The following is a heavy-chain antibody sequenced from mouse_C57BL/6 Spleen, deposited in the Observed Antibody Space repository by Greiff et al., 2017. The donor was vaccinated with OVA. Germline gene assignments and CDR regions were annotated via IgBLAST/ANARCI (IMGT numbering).Heavy chain of an antibody. D-gene: IGHD2-3*01. CDR3: TRDDGYYGVY. V-gene: IGHV5-9-1*02. CDR2: ISSGGDYI. J-gene: IGHJ2*01. CDR1: GFTFSSYA. Sequence: EVMLVESGEGLVKPGGSLKLSCAASGFTFSSYAMSWVRQTPEKRLEWVAYISSGGDYIYYAATVKGRFTISRDNARNTLYLQMSSLKSEDTAMYYCTRDDGYYGVYWGQGTTLTVSS.